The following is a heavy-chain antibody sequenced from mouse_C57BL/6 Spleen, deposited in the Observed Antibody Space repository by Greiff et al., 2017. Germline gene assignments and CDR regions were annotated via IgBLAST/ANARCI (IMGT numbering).Heavy chain of an antibody. CDR2: IYPGDGDT. J-gene: IGHJ1*03. D-gene: IGHD2-3*01. CDR3: ARSPYDGYYGWYFDV. CDR1: GYAFSSSW. V-gene: IGHV1-82*01. Sequence: VHLVESGPELVKPGASVKISCKASGYAFSSSWMNWVKQRPGKGLAWIGRIYPGDGDTNYNGKFKGKATLTADKSSSTAYMQLSSLTSEDSAVYFCARSPYDGYYGWYFDVWGTGTTVTVSS.